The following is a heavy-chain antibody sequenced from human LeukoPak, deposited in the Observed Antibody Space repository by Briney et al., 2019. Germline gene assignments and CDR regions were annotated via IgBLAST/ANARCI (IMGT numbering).Heavy chain of an antibody. J-gene: IGHJ4*02. D-gene: IGHD1-26*01. CDR1: GFTFSSYA. Sequence: PGGSLRLSCAASGFTFSSYAMSWVRQAPGKGLERVSAISGSGGSTYYADSVKGRFTISRDNSKNTLYLQMNSLSAEDTALYYCAKDRLQNTGSYYGFFDYWGQGTLVSVSS. CDR3: AKDRLQNTGSYYGFFDY. CDR2: ISGSGGST. V-gene: IGHV3-23*01.